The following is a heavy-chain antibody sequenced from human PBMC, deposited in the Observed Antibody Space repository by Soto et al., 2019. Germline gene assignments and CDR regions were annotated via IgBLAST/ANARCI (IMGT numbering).Heavy chain of an antibody. V-gene: IGHV4-59*12. Sequence: PSETLSLTCTVSGGSISGYYWSWIRQPPGKGLEWIGDIYYSGSTIYNPSLRSRVTISVDTSKNQFSLKLSSVTAADTAVYYCARAKTVTGYYYYYYGMDVWGQGTTVTVSS. J-gene: IGHJ6*02. CDR2: IYYSGST. CDR3: ARAKTVTGYYYYYYGMDV. D-gene: IGHD3-9*01. CDR1: GGSISGYY.